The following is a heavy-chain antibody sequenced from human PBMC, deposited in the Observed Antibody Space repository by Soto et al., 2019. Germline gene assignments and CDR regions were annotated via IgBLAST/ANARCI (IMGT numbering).Heavy chain of an antibody. Sequence: VGSLRLSCAASGFTFNIYALHWVRQAPGKGLEWVAVISFDGTKKYYSDSVKGRFTISRDNLKNTLYLQMNNLRVEDAALYFCAREDDYGYRYINYGLDVWGQGTTVTVSS. V-gene: IGHV3-30-3*01. J-gene: IGHJ6*02. CDR3: AREDDYGYRYINYGLDV. CDR2: ISFDGTKK. CDR1: GFTFNIYA. D-gene: IGHD4-17*01.